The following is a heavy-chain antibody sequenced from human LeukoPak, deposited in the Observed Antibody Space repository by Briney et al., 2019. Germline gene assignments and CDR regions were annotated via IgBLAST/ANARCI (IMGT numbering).Heavy chain of an antibody. V-gene: IGHV3-23*01. CDR3: ARETQRIVATGTST. J-gene: IGHJ5*02. Sequence: GGSLRLSCVASGFTFSSYAMSWVRQAPGKGLEWVSTISDSGDNTYYADSVKGRFTISRDNSKNTLYLQMNSLRAEDTAVYYCARETQRIVATGTSTWGQGTLVTVSS. CDR2: ISDSGDNT. CDR1: GFTFSSYA. D-gene: IGHD5-12*01.